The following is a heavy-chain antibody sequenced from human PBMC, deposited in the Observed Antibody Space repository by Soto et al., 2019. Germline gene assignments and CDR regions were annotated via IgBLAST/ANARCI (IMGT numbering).Heavy chain of an antibody. V-gene: IGHV3-23*01. J-gene: IGHJ4*01. CDR3: AKFDSRGYARAPFDY. D-gene: IGHD3-22*01. CDR2: IGGSDGST. Sequence: GGSLRLSCAASGFTFSTYAMSWVRQAPGKGLEWVSSIGGSDGSTFYADSVKGRFTISRDNSKNTLSLQMSSLRAEDTAIYYCAKFDSRGYARAPFDYWGHGTLVTVSS. CDR1: GFTFSTYA.